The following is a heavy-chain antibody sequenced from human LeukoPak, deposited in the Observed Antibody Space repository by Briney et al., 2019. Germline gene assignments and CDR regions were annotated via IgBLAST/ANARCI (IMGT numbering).Heavy chain of an antibody. D-gene: IGHD5-24*01. CDR3: AAARERDGYNYYFDY. Sequence: ASVKVSCKASGFTFTSSAMQWVRQARGQRLEWIGWIVVGSGDTNYAQKFQERVTITRDMSTSTAYMELSSLRSEDTAVYYCAAARERDGYNYYFDYWGQGTLVTVSS. CDR1: GFTFTSSA. CDR2: IVVGSGDT. J-gene: IGHJ4*02. V-gene: IGHV1-58*02.